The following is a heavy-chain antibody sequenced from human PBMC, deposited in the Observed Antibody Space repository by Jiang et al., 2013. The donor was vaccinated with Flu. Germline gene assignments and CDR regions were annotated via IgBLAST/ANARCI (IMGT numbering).Heavy chain of an antibody. CDR1: GFTFSSYA. D-gene: IGHD4-17*01. V-gene: IGHV3-64*01. CDR2: ISSNVNST. CDR3: ARGTTSYDY. J-gene: IGHJ4*02. Sequence: GFTFSSYAMHWVRQAPGKGLEYVSAISSNVNSTYYANSVKGRFTISRDNSKNTLYLQMGSLRAEDMAVYYCARGTTSYDYWGQGTLVTVSS.